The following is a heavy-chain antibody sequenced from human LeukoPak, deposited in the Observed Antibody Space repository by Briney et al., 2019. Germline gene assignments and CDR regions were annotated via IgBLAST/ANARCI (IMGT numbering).Heavy chain of an antibody. Sequence: ASVKVSCKVSGYTLTELSMHWVRQAPGKGLEWMGGFDPEDGETIYAQKFQGRVTMTEDTSTDTAYMELSSLRSEDTAVYYCATVGGYCSSTSCSIAPGYYYYYGMDVWGKGTTVTVSS. CDR3: ATVGGYCSSTSCSIAPGYYYYYGMDV. CDR2: FDPEDGET. CDR1: GYTLTELS. D-gene: IGHD2-2*01. J-gene: IGHJ6*04. V-gene: IGHV1-24*01.